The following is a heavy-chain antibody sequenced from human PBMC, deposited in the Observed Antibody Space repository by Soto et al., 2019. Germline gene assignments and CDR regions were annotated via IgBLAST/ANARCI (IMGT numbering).Heavy chain of an antibody. CDR3: ANGIDGVRYYYGVDV. Sequence: QVQLVESGGGVVQPGTSLRLSCVVSGLTFRDSGMHWVRQAPGQGLEWVAVISFDGSERHYRDSVKGRFSISRDNFRNTLYQKRNSLGGDDSAVYYCANGIDGVRYYYGVDVWGQGYTVTVSS. CDR2: ISFDGSER. CDR1: GLTFRDSG. D-gene: IGHD1-26*01. V-gene: IGHV3-30*18. J-gene: IGHJ6*02.